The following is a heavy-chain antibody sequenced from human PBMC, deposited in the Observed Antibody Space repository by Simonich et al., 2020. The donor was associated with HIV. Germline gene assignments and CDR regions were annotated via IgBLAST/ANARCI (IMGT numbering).Heavy chain of an antibody. D-gene: IGHD1-20*01. J-gene: IGHJ2*01. CDR3: ARSPYKVGYFDL. Sequence: QVQLQQWGAGLLEPSETLSLTCAVYGGSFSGYYWSWIRQPPGTGREWIGEVNLGGSTYSNPSRKSRVTISIATSKNQFSLKLSSVTAADTAVYYCARSPYKVGYFDLWGRGTLITVSS. CDR1: GGSFSGYY. V-gene: IGHV4-34*01. CDR2: VNLGGST.